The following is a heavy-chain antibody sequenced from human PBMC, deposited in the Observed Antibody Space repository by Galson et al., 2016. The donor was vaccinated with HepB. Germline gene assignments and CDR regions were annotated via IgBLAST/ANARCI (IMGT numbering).Heavy chain of an antibody. CDR2: ISGDGATT. D-gene: IGHD2-21*02. CDR3: AKAGCGNCYSPES. J-gene: IGHJ5*02. CDR1: GFTFSSYG. V-gene: IGHV3-23*01. Sequence: SLRLSCAASGFTFSSYGMTWVRQAPGKRLEWVAGISGDGATTYYADSVRGRFTISRDISKNTLYLHMNSLRVEDAAIYYCAKAGCGNCYSPESWGQGTLVTVSS.